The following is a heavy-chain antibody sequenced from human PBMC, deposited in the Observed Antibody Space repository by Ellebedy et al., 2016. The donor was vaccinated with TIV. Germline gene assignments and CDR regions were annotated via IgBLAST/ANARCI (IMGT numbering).Heavy chain of an antibody. J-gene: IGHJ4*02. V-gene: IGHV4-31*03. Sequence: SETLSLTXTVSGGSISSGGYYWSWIRQHPGKGLEWIGYIYYSGSTYYNPSLKSRVTISVDTSKNQFSLKLSSVTAADTAVYYCAREVDILTGDDYWGQGTLVTVSS. CDR1: GGSISSGGYY. CDR2: IYYSGST. CDR3: AREVDILTGDDY. D-gene: IGHD3-9*01.